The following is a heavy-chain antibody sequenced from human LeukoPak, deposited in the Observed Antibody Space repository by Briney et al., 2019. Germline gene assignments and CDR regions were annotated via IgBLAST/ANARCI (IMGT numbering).Heavy chain of an antibody. CDR2: ISGSGGST. Sequence: AISGSGGSTYYADSVNGRFTISRDNSKNTLYLQMNSLRAEDTAVYYCAKDRMITIFGVGNFDYWGQGTLVTVSS. J-gene: IGHJ4*02. D-gene: IGHD3-3*01. CDR3: AKDRMITIFGVGNFDY. V-gene: IGHV3-23*01.